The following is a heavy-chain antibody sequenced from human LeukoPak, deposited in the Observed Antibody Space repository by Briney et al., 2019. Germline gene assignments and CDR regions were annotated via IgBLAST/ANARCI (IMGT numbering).Heavy chain of an antibody. CDR2: ISSSGSTI. D-gene: IGHD6-13*01. CDR1: GFTFSSYE. V-gene: IGHV3-48*03. J-gene: IGHJ6*02. CDR3: ARALFSSWCSGYYYYGMDA. Sequence: PGGSLRLSCAASGFTFSSYEMNWVRQAPGKGLEWVSYISSSGSTIYYADSVKGRFTISRDNAKNSLYLQMNSLRAEDTAVYYCARALFSSWCSGYYYYGMDAWGQGTTVTVSS.